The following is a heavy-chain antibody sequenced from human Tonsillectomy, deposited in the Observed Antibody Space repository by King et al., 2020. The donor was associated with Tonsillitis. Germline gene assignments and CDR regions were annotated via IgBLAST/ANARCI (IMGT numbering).Heavy chain of an antibody. CDR2: IKQDGSEK. V-gene: IGHV3-7*03. D-gene: IGHD6-19*01. CDR3: ARDSSGPEY. J-gene: IGHJ4*02. CDR1: GFRFSSYW. Sequence: QLVQSGGGLVQPGGSLRLSCAASGFRFSSYWMSWVRQAPGKGLEWVAKIKQDGSEKYYVDSVKGRFTISRDNAKNSLYLQMNSLRAEDSAVYYCARDSSGPEYWGQGILVTVSS.